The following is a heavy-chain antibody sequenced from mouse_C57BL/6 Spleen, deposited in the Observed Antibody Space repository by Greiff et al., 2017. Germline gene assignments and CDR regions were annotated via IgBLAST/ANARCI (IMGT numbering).Heavy chain of an antibody. CDR1: GYTFTSYW. CDR3: ARSRDYEGYFDV. J-gene: IGHJ1*03. Sequence: QVQLQQPGAELVMPGASVKLSCKASGYTFTSYWMHWVKQRPGQGLEWIGEIDPSDSYTNYNQKFKGKSTLTVDKSSSTAYMQLSRLTSEDSAVYYCARSRDYEGYFDVWGTGTTVTVSS. D-gene: IGHD2-4*01. V-gene: IGHV1-69*01. CDR2: IDPSDSYT.